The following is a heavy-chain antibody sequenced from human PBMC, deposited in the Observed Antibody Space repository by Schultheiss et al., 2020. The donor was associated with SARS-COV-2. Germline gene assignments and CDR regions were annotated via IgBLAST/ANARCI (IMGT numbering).Heavy chain of an antibody. Sequence: SETLSLTCAVYGGSISSYYWSWIRQHPGKGLEWIGSIYYSGSTNYNPSLKSRVTISVDTSKNQFSLKLSSVTAADTAVYYCARADCGGDCYFPFDALDIWGQGTMGTGSS. CDR1: GGSISSYY. CDR2: IYYSGST. J-gene: IGHJ3*02. CDR3: ARADCGGDCYFPFDALDI. V-gene: IGHV4-59*01. D-gene: IGHD2-21*01.